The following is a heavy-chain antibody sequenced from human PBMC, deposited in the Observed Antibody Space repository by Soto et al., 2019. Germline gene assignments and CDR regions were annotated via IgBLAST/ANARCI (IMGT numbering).Heavy chain of an antibody. Sequence: PGESLKISCKGSGYSFTSYWIGLVRQMPGKGLEWMGIIYPGASDTRYSPSFQGQVTISADKSISTAYLQWSSLKASDTAMYYCARRIAVAGTNYGMDVWGQGTTVTVSS. J-gene: IGHJ6*02. CDR3: ARRIAVAGTNYGMDV. V-gene: IGHV5-51*01. D-gene: IGHD6-19*01. CDR2: IYPGASDT. CDR1: GYSFTSYW.